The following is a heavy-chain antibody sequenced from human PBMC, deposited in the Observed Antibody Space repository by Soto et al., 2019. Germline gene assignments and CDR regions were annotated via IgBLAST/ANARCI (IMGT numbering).Heavy chain of an antibody. D-gene: IGHD2-2*01. CDR2: ISGSGGST. Sequence: EVQLLESGGGLVQPGGSLRLSCAASGFTFSSYAMSWVRQAPGKGLEWVSAISGSGGSTYYADSVKGRFTISRDNSKNTLYLQMNSLRAEDTAVHYCASSPSTSLVTLAYYYYGMDVWGQGTTVTVSS. CDR3: ASSPSTSLVTLAYYYYGMDV. J-gene: IGHJ6*02. V-gene: IGHV3-23*01. CDR1: GFTFSSYA.